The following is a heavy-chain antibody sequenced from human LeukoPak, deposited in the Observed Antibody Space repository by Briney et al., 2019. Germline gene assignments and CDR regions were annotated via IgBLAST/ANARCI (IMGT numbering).Heavy chain of an antibody. CDR2: INPNSGGT. CDR1: GYTFTGYY. D-gene: IGHD3-22*01. J-gene: IGHJ1*01. V-gene: IGHV1-2*02. CDR3: ARDRHSSGYYYFQH. Sequence: ASVKVSCKASGYTFTGYYMHWVRQAPGQGLEWMGWINPNSGGTNYAQKFQGRVTMTRDTSISTAYMELSRLRSDDTAVYYCARDRHSSGYYYFQHWGRGTLVTVSS.